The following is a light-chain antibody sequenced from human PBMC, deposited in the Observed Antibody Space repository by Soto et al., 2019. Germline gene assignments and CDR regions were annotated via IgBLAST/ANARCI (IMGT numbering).Light chain of an antibody. CDR1: QSVSSN. CDR3: QQYNNWWT. Sequence: EIVMTQSPATLSVSPGERPTLSCRASQSVSSNLAWYQQKPAQAPRLLIYGASTRATGIPARFSGSGSGTEFTLTISSLQSEDFAVYYCQQYNNWWTFGQGTKVEIK. CDR2: GAS. J-gene: IGKJ1*01. V-gene: IGKV3-15*01.